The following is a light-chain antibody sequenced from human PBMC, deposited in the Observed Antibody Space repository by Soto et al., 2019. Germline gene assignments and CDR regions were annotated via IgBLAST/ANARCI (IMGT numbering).Light chain of an antibody. CDR1: SSNIGRNT. J-gene: IGLJ1*01. Sequence: QPVLTQPPSTSGTPGQRVTISCSGSSSNIGRNTVNWYQHLPGSAPKLLIYSNNQRPSGVPDRFSGSKSGTSASLAVSGLQSEDEADYYCAAWDDSLSGYVFGTGTKSPS. CDR3: AAWDDSLSGYV. V-gene: IGLV1-44*01. CDR2: SNN.